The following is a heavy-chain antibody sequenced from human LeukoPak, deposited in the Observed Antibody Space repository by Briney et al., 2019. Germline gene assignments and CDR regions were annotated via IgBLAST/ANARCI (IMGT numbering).Heavy chain of an antibody. CDR2: IDSDGSNI. V-gene: IGHV3-74*01. CDR1: GITLSNYR. CDR3: ATGGGSGY. J-gene: IGHJ4*02. D-gene: IGHD3-10*01. Sequence: PGGSLRLSCTASGITLSNYRMHWVRQAPGKGLVAVSRIDSDGSNIVYADYVKGRFTISRDNAKNTLYLKMDSLRAEDTAVYYCATGGGSGYWGQGTLVTVSS.